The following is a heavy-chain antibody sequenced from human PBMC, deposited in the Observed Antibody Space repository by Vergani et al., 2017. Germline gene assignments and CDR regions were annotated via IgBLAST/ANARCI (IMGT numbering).Heavy chain of an antibody. D-gene: IGHD1-7*01. CDR2: ISYDGSNK. V-gene: IGHV3-30*03. Sequence: QVQLVESGGGVVQPGRSLRLSCAASGFTFSSYGMHWVRQAPGKGLEWVAVISYDGSNKYYADSVKGRFTISRDNSKNTLYLQMNSLRAEDTAVYYCARENNWNYVWYFDLWGRGTLVTVSS. J-gene: IGHJ2*01. CDR1: GFTFSSYG. CDR3: ARENNWNYVWYFDL.